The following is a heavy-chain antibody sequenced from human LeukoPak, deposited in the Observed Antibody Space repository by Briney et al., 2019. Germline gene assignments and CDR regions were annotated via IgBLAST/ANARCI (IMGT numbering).Heavy chain of an antibody. J-gene: IGHJ4*02. V-gene: IGHV3-23*01. Sequence: GGSLRLSCAASGXSFSSYAMTWVRQAPGKGLEWVSTISTTGGSTYYADSVKGRLTISRDNSKNTLYLQMNSLRAEDTAIYSCAKDSGTYYKAFDYWGQGTLVTVSS. CDR2: ISTTGGST. CDR1: GXSFSSYA. CDR3: AKDSGTYYKAFDY. D-gene: IGHD1-26*01.